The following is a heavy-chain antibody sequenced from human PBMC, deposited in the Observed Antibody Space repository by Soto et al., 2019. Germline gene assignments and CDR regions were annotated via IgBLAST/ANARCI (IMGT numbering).Heavy chain of an antibody. CDR3: AREVSKYSGYDFDY. D-gene: IGHD5-12*01. Sequence: EVQLVESGGGLVKPGGTLGLSLAASGFTFRSYSMNWVRQAPGKGLEWVSSISSSSSYIYYAAEVKGRFTISRDNAKNSLYLQMNSLRAADTAVYYCAREVSKYSGYDFDYWGQGTLVTVSS. J-gene: IGHJ4*02. CDR1: GFTFRSYS. V-gene: IGHV3-21*01. CDR2: ISSSSSYI.